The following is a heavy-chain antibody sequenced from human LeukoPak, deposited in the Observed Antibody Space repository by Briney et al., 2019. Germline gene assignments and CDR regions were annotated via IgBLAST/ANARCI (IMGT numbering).Heavy chain of an antibody. CDR3: ARDRQQLVRGDYFDY. J-gene: IGHJ4*02. Sequence: SETLSLTCTVSGDSISSSGYYWVWLRQPSGKGLEWIGSIYYSGSTYYNPSLKSRVTISVDTSKNQFSLKLSSVTAADTAVYYCARDRQQLVRGDYFDYWGQGTLVTVSS. CDR2: IYYSGST. CDR1: GDSISSSGYY. V-gene: IGHV4-39*07. D-gene: IGHD6-13*01.